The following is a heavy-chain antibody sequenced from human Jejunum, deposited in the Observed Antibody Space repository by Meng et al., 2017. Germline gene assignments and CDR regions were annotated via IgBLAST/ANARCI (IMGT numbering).Heavy chain of an antibody. D-gene: IGHD2-2*01. Sequence: QVRVGKSGGEVKVPGVSVKVSCKASGYTFNSYYMHWVRQAPGQGLQWMGIINPIGGTTIYAQSFQGRVTLTRDTSTNTVYMELSSLTSEDTAVYYCARDCCRSITCYENDHWGQGTLVTVSS. V-gene: IGHV1-46*02. CDR1: GYTFNSYY. CDR3: ARDCCRSITCYENDH. J-gene: IGHJ4*02. CDR2: INPIGGTT.